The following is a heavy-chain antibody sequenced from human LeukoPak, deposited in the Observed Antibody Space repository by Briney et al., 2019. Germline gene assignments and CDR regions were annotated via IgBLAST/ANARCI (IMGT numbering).Heavy chain of an antibody. CDR1: GFTFSNYA. D-gene: IGHD3-3*01. V-gene: IGHV3-23*01. J-gene: IGHJ6*03. CDR2: ISGSGDST. Sequence: GGSLRLSCAASGFTFSNYAMSWVRQAPGKGLEWVSTISGSGDSTYYANSVKGRFTISRDNSKNTLYFQKNSLRAEDTAVYYCARGGYDFWSGYLHYYYYMDVWGKGTTVTVSS. CDR3: ARGGYDFWSGYLHYYYYMDV.